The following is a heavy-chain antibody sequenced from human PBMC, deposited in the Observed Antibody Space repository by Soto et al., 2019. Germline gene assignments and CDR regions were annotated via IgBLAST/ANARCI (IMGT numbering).Heavy chain of an antibody. D-gene: IGHD2-2*01. CDR2: ISAYNGNT. CDR3: ARKDSLGYCSSTSCYGLVRQGAVDS. V-gene: IGHV1-18*01. Sequence: ASVKVSCKASGYTFTSYGISWVRQAPGQGLEWMGWISAYNGNTNYAQKLQGRVTMTTDTSTSTAYMELRSLRSDDTAVYYCARKDSLGYCSSTSCYGLVRQGAVDSCGQGTMVTVS. J-gene: IGHJ3*02. CDR1: GYTFTSYG.